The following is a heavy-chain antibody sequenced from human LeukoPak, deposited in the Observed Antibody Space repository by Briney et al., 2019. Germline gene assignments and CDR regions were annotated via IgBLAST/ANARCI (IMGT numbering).Heavy chain of an antibody. CDR1: GFTFSSYS. Sequence: GSLRLSCAASGFTFSSYSMNWVRQAPGKGLEWVSSISSSSSYIYYADSVKGRFTISRDNAKNSLYLQMNSLRAEDTAVYYCARVSGYSYGYSYFDYWGQGTLVTVSS. CDR3: ARVSGYSYGYSYFDY. V-gene: IGHV3-21*01. D-gene: IGHD5-18*01. CDR2: ISSSSSYI. J-gene: IGHJ4*02.